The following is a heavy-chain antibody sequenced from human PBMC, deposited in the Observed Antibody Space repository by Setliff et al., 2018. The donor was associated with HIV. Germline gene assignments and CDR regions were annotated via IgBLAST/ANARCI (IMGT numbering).Heavy chain of an antibody. D-gene: IGHD5-12*01. CDR1: GYTFTGYY. CDR3: ARRAFKDGYKRSYFDY. CDR2: INPNSGGT. V-gene: IGHV1-2*02. Sequence: ASVNVSCKASGYTFTGYYMHWVRQAPGQGLEWMGWINPNSGGTNYAQKFQGRVTMTRDTSISTAYMELSRLRSDDTAVYYCARRAFKDGYKRSYFDYWGQGTLVTVSS. J-gene: IGHJ4*02.